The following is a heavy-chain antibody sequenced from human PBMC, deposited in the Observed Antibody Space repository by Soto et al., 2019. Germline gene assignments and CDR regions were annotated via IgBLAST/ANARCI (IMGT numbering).Heavy chain of an antibody. CDR3: ARVCIAVAGPVIYYYGMDV. D-gene: IGHD6-19*01. V-gene: IGHV3-74*01. CDR1: GFTLSSHW. J-gene: IGHJ6*02. CDR2: IYSDGSGT. Sequence: GRSLKLSCATTGFTLSSHWMPRVHQTLGMGLVWVSDIYSDGSGTSYADSVKGRFTISRDSGKNTLYLQVNSLTVDDTAVYYCARVCIAVAGPVIYYYGMDVWGQGT.